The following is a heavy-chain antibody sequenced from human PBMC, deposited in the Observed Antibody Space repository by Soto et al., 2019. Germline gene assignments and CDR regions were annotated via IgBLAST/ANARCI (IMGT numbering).Heavy chain of an antibody. CDR1: GFTFSSYA. CDR2: ISGSGGST. V-gene: IGHV3-23*01. Sequence: EVQLLESGGGLVQPGGSLRLSCAASGFTFSSYAMSWVRQAPGKGLEWVSAISGSGGSTYYADSVKGRFTISRDNSKNTLYLQMNSLRAEDTAVYYCATPVSRSPCYYYYMDVWGKGTTVTVSS. J-gene: IGHJ6*03. CDR3: ATPVSRSPCYYYYMDV.